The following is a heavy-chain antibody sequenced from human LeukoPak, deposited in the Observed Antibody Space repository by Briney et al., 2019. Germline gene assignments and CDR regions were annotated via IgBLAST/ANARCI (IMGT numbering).Heavy chain of an antibody. V-gene: IGHV1-2*02. CDR3: ARDIAPSGAWWFDS. J-gene: IGHJ5*01. CDR1: GYTFTEYY. D-gene: IGHD6-13*01. Sequence: ASVKVSCKAPGYTFTEYYVHWLRQAPGQGLEWMGWVTLSTGNIYYAQNFQGRVTMTRDTSISTVYMQLGSLKSDDTAIYYCARDIAPSGAWWFDSWGQGTLVTVPS. CDR2: VTLSTGNI.